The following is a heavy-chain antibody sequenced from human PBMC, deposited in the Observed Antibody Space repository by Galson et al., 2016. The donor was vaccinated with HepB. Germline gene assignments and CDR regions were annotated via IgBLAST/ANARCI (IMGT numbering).Heavy chain of an antibody. D-gene: IGHD4-23*01. Sequence: PALVKPTQTLTLTCTFSGFSLPSSKVAVGWIRQPPGKALEWLALIYWDNERRYRPSLKSRVTITMDTSKNQVVLTMTNLDTWDTATYSCALLDYRGRNGLWDFDDWGQGSLVTVSS. CDR2: IYWDNER. J-gene: IGHJ4*02. V-gene: IGHV2-5*02. CDR1: GFSLPSSKVA. CDR3: ALLDYRGRNGLWDFDD.